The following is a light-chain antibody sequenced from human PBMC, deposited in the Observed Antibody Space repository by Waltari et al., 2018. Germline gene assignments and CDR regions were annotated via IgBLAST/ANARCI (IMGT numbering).Light chain of an antibody. J-gene: IGLJ3*02. V-gene: IGLV2-14*03. CDR3: NSFTDSVTWV. CDR2: DVN. CDR1: SRDVGGHTH. Sequence: QSALPQPASVSGSPGESITISCTGTSRDVGGHTHVSWYQHHPGKAPKFMIHDVNKRPSGVSNRFSGAKSGNTVSLTISGLQAEEEAEYYCNSFTDSVTWVFGGGTKLTVL.